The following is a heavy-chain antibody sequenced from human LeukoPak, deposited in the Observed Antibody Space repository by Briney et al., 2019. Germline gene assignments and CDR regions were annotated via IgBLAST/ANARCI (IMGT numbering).Heavy chain of an antibody. D-gene: IGHD5-24*01. V-gene: IGHV1-18*01. Sequence: ASVKVSCKASGYTFTSYGISWVRQAPGQGLEWMGWISAYNGNTNYAQKLQGRVTMTTDTSTSTAYMELRSLRSDDTAVYYCARSGIIVARQVEMGTRRGYYGMDVWGQGTTVTVSS. CDR1: GYTFTSYG. CDR3: ARSGIIVARQVEMGTRRGYYGMDV. J-gene: IGHJ6*02. CDR2: ISAYNGNT.